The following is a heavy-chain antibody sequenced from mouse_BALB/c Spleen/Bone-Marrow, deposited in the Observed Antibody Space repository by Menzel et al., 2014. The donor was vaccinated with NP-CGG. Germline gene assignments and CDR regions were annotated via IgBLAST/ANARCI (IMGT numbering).Heavy chain of an antibody. J-gene: IGHJ4*01. Sequence: VQLQQSGPELVKPGASVKISCKTSGYTFTEYTMHWVKQTHGKSLEWIGGINPNNGGTIYNQKFKGKATLTVDKSSSTAYMELRSLTSEDSAVYYCARKDYGYNYDMDYWGQGTSVTVSS. D-gene: IGHD1-2*01. CDR1: GYTFTEYT. V-gene: IGHV1-18*01. CDR2: INPNNGGT. CDR3: ARKDYGYNYDMDY.